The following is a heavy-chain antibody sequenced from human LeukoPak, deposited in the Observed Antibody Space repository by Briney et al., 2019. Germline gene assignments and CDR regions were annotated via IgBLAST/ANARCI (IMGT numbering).Heavy chain of an antibody. D-gene: IGHD6-13*01. CDR1: GFTFSSYA. Sequence: GGSLKLSCAASGFTFSSYAMSWVRQAPGKGLEWVSAISGSGGSTYYADSVKGRFTISRDNSKNTLYLQMNSLRAEDTAVYYCAKDRYSSSSGYWGQGTLVTVSS. CDR2: ISGSGGST. J-gene: IGHJ4*02. V-gene: IGHV3-23*01. CDR3: AKDRYSSSSGY.